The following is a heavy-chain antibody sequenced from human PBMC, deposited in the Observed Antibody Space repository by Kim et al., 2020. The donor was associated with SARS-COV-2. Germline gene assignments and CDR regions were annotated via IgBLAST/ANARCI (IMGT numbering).Heavy chain of an antibody. CDR3: ARADKAYYYYGMDV. J-gene: IGHJ6*02. CDR2: IYYSGST. CDR1: GGSISSGGYY. V-gene: IGHV4-31*03. D-gene: IGHD3-9*01. Sequence: SETLSLTCTVSGGSISSGGYYWSWIRQHPGKGLEWIGYIYYSGSTYYNPSLKSRVTISVDTSKNQFSLKLSSVTAADTAVYYCARADKAYYYYGMDVWGQGTTVTVSS.